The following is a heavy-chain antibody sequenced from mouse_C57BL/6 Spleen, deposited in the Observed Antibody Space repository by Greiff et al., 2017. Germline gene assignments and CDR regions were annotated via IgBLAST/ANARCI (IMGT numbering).Heavy chain of an antibody. CDR1: GYSITSDY. CDR2: ISYSGST. Sequence: EVQLQESGPGLAKPSQTLSLTCSVTGYSITSDYWNWIRKFPGNKLKYMGYISYSGSTYYNPSLKSLISITRDTSKNQYYLQLNSVTTEDTATYYCARGGNYYGSSYWYFDVWGTGTTVTVSS. J-gene: IGHJ1*03. CDR3: ARGGNYYGSSYWYFDV. D-gene: IGHD1-1*01. V-gene: IGHV3-8*01.